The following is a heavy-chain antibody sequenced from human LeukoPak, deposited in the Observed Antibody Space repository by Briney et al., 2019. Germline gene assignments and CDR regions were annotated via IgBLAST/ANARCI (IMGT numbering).Heavy chain of an antibody. CDR1: GGSLSSYY. CDR2: IYYSGST. J-gene: IGHJ4*02. V-gene: IGHV4-59*01. CDR3: ARCSAWYYYDSSGVFDY. Sequence: SETLSLTCTVSGGSLSSYYWSWIRQPPGKGLEWIGYIYYSGSTNYNPSLKSRVTISVDTSKNQFSLKLSSVTAADTAVYYCARCSAWYYYDSSGVFDYWGQGTLVTVSS. D-gene: IGHD3-22*01.